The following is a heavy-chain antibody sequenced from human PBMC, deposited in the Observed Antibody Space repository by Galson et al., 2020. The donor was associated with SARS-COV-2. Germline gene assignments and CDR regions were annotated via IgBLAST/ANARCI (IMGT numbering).Heavy chain of an antibody. CDR1: GFIVSSHY. CDR2: IYSDGST. Sequence: GGSLRLSCAASGFIVSSHYMSWVRQAPGKGLEWVSVIYSDGSTYYADSVKGRFTISRDNSKNTMHLQMNSLRTEDTAVYYCARDPTVAAVIWGQGTLVTVSS. V-gene: IGHV3-66*02. D-gene: IGHD2-2*01. CDR3: ARDPTVAAVI. J-gene: IGHJ4*02.